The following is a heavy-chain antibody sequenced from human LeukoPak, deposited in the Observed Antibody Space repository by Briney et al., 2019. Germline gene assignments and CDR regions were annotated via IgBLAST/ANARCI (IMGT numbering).Heavy chain of an antibody. J-gene: IGHJ6*02. V-gene: IGHV4-4*07. Sequence: PSETLSLTCTVSGRSISIYYWSWIRQPAAKGLEWIGRIYSSGTTTYNPSFKSRVTMSLDTSNNQLSLKLTSVTAADTAVYYCARVSTIPPAGSSDYFAMDVWGQGTTVTVSS. CDR1: GRSISIYY. D-gene: IGHD6-13*01. CDR3: ARVSTIPPAGSSDYFAMDV. CDR2: IYSSGTT.